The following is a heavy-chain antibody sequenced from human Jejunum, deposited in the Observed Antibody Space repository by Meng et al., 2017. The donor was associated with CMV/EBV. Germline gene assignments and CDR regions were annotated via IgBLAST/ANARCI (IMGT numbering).Heavy chain of an antibody. CDR2: LNPYTGDT. CDR3: AKDAGSFLDYYFDF. CDR1: EYTFTDYY. D-gene: IGHD3-10*01. V-gene: IGHV1-2*02. Sequence: ASEYTFTDYYVHLVRQAPGQGLEWLGYLNPYTGDTNYAQKFQGRVSMTRDTPTNTAYMELTRLRSDDTALYYCAKDAGSFLDYYFDFWGQGTLVTVSS. J-gene: IGHJ4*02.